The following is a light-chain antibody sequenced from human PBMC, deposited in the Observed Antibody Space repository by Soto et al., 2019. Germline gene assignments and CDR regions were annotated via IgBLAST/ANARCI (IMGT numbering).Light chain of an antibody. CDR2: AAS. J-gene: IGKJ4*01. CDR1: QSISPY. Sequence: DIQMTQSPSSLSASVGDRVTITCRASQSISPYLNWYQQKRGTAPKLLIYAASTLRSGVPSRFSGSGSGTDLTLTITSLQPEDFATYYCQQSYKTPLTFGGGTQVEIK. CDR3: QQSYKTPLT. V-gene: IGKV1-39*01.